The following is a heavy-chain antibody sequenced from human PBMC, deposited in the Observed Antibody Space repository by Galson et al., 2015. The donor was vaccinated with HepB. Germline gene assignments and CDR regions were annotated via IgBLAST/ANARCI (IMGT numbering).Heavy chain of an antibody. D-gene: IGHD3-10*01. CDR1: GFTFSSHG. V-gene: IGHV3-33*01. J-gene: IGHJ4*02. Sequence: SLRLSCAASGFTFSSHGMHWVRQAPGKGLEWVALIWYDGSNEYYVDSVKGRFTIFRDNFKKTLYLQMNSLRGKDTAVYYCARDGIGPRGFDHWGQGTLVTVSS. CDR2: IWYDGSNE. CDR3: ARDGIGPRGFDH.